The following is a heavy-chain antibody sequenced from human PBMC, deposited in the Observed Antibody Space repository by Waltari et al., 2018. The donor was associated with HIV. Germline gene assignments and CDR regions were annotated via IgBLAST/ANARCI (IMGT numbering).Heavy chain of an antibody. V-gene: IGHV4-34*02. CDR2: ISHRGAT. CDR1: GTSFTDYY. J-gene: IGHJ4*02. D-gene: IGHD3-3*01. Sequence: QVQLQQWGAGLLKPSETLSLTCAVYGTSFTDYYWSWIRQTPEKGLEWIGEISHRGATAYNPSRNSRLSMSIDTSKNQFSLKLKSVTAADTGVYYCARHRFWSGNSDWNFLYWGQGTHVTVSS. CDR3: ARHRFWSGNSDWNFLY.